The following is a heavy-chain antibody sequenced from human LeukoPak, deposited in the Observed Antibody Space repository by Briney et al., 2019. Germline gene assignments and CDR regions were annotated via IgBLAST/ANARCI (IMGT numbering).Heavy chain of an antibody. CDR3: ARGYYDSSGYYWTLDAFGI. J-gene: IGHJ3*02. CDR1: GFTFSSYD. CDR2: IGTAGDT. Sequence: GGSLRLSCAASGFTFSSYDMHWVRQATGKGLEWVSAIGTAGDTYYPGSVKGRFTISRENAKNSLYLQMNSLRAEDTAVYYCARGYYDSSGYYWTLDAFGIWGQGTMVTVSS. V-gene: IGHV3-13*01. D-gene: IGHD3-22*01.